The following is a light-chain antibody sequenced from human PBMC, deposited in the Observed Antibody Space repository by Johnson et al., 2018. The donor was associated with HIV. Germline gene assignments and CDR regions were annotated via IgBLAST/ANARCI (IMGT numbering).Light chain of an antibody. CDR2: DNN. V-gene: IGLV1-51*01. CDR1: SSNIGNNY. CDR3: GTWDSSLSAVV. J-gene: IGLJ1*01. Sequence: QSVLTQPPSVSAAPGQKVTISCSGSSSNIGNNYVSWYQQLPGTAPKLLIYDNNKRPSGIPDRSSGSKSGTSATLGITGLQTGDEADYYCGTWDSSLSAVVFDTGTNVTVL.